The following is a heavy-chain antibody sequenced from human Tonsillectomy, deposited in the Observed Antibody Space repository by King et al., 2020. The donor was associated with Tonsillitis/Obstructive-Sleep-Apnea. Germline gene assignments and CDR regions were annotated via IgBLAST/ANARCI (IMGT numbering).Heavy chain of an antibody. Sequence: VQLQQWGAGLLKPSETLSLTCAVYGGSFSGYYWSWIRQPPGKGLEWIGEINHSGSTNYNPSLKSRVTISVDTSKNQFSLKLSSVTAADTAVYYCARGRRVRYFDWLKGALRWFDPWGQGTLVTVSS. V-gene: IGHV4-34*01. D-gene: IGHD3-9*01. CDR1: GGSFSGYY. CDR3: ARGRRVRYFDWLKGALRWFDP. CDR2: INHSGST. J-gene: IGHJ5*02.